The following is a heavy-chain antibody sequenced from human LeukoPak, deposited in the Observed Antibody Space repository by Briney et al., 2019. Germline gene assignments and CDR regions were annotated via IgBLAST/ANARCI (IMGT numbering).Heavy chain of an antibody. J-gene: IGHJ4*02. CDR3: ARGGIQVSGIDEFDY. Sequence: GGSLRLSCVASGLTFIDYDMHWVRQVIGKGLEWVSAIGIRGDTHYSGSVKGRFTISRENAESSLYLQMNSLRAEDTAVYYCARGGIQVSGIDEFDYWGQGTLVTVSS. D-gene: IGHD6-19*01. CDR2: IGIRGDT. V-gene: IGHV3-13*01. CDR1: GLTFIDYD.